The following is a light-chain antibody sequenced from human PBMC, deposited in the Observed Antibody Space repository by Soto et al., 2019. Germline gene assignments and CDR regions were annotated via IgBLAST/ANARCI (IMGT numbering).Light chain of an antibody. J-gene: IGLJ2*01. CDR1: SSNIGNNH. CDR2: DNN. CDR3: GAWDTSLSLVV. Sequence: QSVLTQPPSVTAAPGQKVTISCSGSSSNIGNNHVSWYQQFPGTAPKLLIYDNNNRPSEIPDRFSGSKSGTSATLGITGLQTGDVADYYCGAWDTSLSLVVFGEGTKLTVL. V-gene: IGLV1-51*01.